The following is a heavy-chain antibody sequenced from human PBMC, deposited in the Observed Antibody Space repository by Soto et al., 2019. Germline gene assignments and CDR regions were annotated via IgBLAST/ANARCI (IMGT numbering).Heavy chain of an antibody. CDR3: ARLPPNRVYWFDP. J-gene: IGHJ5*02. CDR2: IYYSGST. D-gene: IGHD6-6*01. CDR1: GGSISSGGYY. V-gene: IGHV4-31*03. Sequence: QVQLQESGPGLVKPSQTLSLTCTVSGGSISSGGYYWSWIRQHPGKGLECIGYIYYSGSTYYNPSLKRRLTISIDTSKNQFSLNLSSVTAADTAVYYCARLPPNRVYWFDPWGQGALVTVSS.